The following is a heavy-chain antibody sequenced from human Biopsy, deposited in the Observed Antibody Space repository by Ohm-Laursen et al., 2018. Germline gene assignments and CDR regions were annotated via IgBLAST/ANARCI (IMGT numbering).Heavy chain of an antibody. V-gene: IGHV4-59*12. CDR1: GGPIDSYY. CDR2: IYFTGRT. CDR3: ASAGYNPDWNFDL. Sequence: SETLSLTCTVSGGPIDSYYWSWIRQPPGKALEWIGHIYFTGRTSYNPSLKSRATMSVNTSKKQFSLRLSSVTAADTAVYYCASAGYNPDWNFDLWGRGTRVTVSS. J-gene: IGHJ2*01. D-gene: IGHD5-24*01.